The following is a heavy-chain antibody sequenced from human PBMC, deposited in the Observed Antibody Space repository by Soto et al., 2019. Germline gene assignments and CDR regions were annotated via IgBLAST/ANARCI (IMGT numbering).Heavy chain of an antibody. CDR3: ARHLVFSGMQLPPWIFAI. V-gene: IGHV5-51*01. D-gene: IGHD5-18*01. CDR2: IYPGDSDT. J-gene: IGHJ3*02. Sequence: PGESLKISCKGSGYSFTSYWIGWVRQMPGKGLEWMGIIYPGDSDTRYSPSFQGQVTISADKSISTAYLQWSSLKASDTAMYYCARHLVFSGMQLPPWIFAIWGQGTMVTVSS. CDR1: GYSFTSYW.